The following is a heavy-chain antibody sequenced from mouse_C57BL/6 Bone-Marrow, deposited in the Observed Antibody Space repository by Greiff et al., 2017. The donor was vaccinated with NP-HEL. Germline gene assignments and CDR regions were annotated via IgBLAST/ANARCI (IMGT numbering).Heavy chain of an antibody. Sequence: QVQLQQPGAELVKPGASVKLSCKASGYTFTSYWMHWVKQRPGQGLEWIGMIHPNSGSTNYNEKFKSKATLTVDKSSSTAYMQRSSLTAEDSAVYYCARYYYGSSYDRYFDVWGTGTTVTVSS. D-gene: IGHD1-1*01. J-gene: IGHJ1*03. V-gene: IGHV1-64*01. CDR1: GYTFTSYW. CDR3: ARYYYGSSYDRYFDV. CDR2: IHPNSGST.